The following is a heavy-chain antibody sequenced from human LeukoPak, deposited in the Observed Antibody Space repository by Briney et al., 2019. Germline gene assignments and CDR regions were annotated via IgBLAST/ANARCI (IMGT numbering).Heavy chain of an antibody. D-gene: IGHD3-22*01. CDR2: TYYSGST. V-gene: IGHV4-59*01. CDR3: ARGIYYDSSGYKYYYFDY. J-gene: IGHJ4*02. CDR1: SSSISFYY. Sequence: SETLSLTCSVSSSSISFYYWSWIRQPPGKGLEWIGHTYYSGSTNYNRSLKSRVSISLDTSENQFSLRLSSVTDADTAVYFCARGIYYDSSGYKYYYFDYWGQGTQVTVSS.